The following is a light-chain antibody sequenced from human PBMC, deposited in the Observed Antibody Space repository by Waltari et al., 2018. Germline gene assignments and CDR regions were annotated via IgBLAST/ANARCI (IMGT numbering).Light chain of an antibody. CDR3: MQGTHWPYT. V-gene: IGKV2-30*01. J-gene: IGKJ2*01. CDR2: KVS. Sequence: DAVLTQSPLSLPVTLGQPASISCRSSQSLVVRDGTTYLNWFQQRPGQSPRRLFYKVSNRDSGVPDRFSGSASGTDFTLKISRVEAEDVGVYYCMQGTHWPYTFGQGTRLEIK. CDR1: QSLVVRDGTTY.